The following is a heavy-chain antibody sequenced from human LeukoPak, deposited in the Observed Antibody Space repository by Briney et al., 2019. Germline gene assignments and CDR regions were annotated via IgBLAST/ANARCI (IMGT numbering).Heavy chain of an antibody. V-gene: IGHV3-48*01. D-gene: IGHD6-19*01. CDR3: ARVRPGWYVDY. CDR2: ISSSSGTI. CDR1: GFTFSTYS. Sequence: PGGSLRLSCAASGFTFSTYSMIWVRQAPGKGLEWVSYISSSSGTIYYADSVKGRFTISRDNAKDSMYLQMNGLTGEDTAVYYCARVRPGWYVDYWGQGTLVTVSS. J-gene: IGHJ4*02.